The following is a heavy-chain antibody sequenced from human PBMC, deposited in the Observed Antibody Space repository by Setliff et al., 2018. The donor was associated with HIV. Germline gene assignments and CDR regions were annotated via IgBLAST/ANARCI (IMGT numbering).Heavy chain of an antibody. V-gene: IGHV4-39*01. Sequence: PSETLSLTCGVSGVSINRTDHYWGWIRQSPGKRLEWIGSVSQSGSTYYNPSLKSRITISVDRSKNLFSLKLISVTAADQGVYYCARVPVAGANWFDPWGLGTLGTVS. CDR3: ARVPVAGANWFDP. CDR1: GVSINRTDHY. D-gene: IGHD2-21*01. J-gene: IGHJ5*02. CDR2: VSQSGST.